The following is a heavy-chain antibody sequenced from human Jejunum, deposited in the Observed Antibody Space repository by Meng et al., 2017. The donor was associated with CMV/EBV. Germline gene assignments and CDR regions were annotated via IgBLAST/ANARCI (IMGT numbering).Heavy chain of an antibody. CDR3: AREWIWSGPMED. CDR1: GGSINTYF. CDR2: VSPSGST. J-gene: IGHJ1*01. Sequence: QVHPEDSGPGLVKPSETLSLTCTVSGGSINTYFWSWMRQPAGKGLEWIGRVSPSGSTEYNPSLESRVTLSVDTSENQLSLKVNSVTAADTAVYFCAREWIWSGPMEDWGQGTLVTVSS. D-gene: IGHD3-3*01. V-gene: IGHV4-4*07.